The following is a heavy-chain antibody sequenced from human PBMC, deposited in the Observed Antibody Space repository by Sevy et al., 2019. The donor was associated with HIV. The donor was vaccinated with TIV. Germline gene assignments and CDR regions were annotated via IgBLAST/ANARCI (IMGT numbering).Heavy chain of an antibody. CDR3: ARDRGIAVAGSMDV. D-gene: IGHD6-19*01. V-gene: IGHV1-69*04. CDR2: IIPILGIA. CDR1: GGTFSSYA. Sequence: ASVKVPCKASGGTFSSYAISWVRQAPGQGLEWMGRIIPILGIANYAQKFQGRVTITADKSTSTAYMELSSLRSEDTAVYYCARDRGIAVAGSMDVWGQGTTVTVSS. J-gene: IGHJ6*02.